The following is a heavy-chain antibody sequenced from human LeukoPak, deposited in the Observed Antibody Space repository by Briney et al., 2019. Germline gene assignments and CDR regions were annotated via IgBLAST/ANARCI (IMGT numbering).Heavy chain of an antibody. D-gene: IGHD3-22*01. CDR3: ASPYYYDSSGLTTPLGY. Sequence: PGRSLRLSCAASGFTFSSYGMHWVRQAPGKGLEWVAVISYDGSNKYYADSVKGRFTISRDNSKNTLYLQMNSLRAEDTAVYYCASPYYYDSSGLTTPLGYWGQGTLVTVSS. V-gene: IGHV3-30*03. CDR2: ISYDGSNK. J-gene: IGHJ4*02. CDR1: GFTFSSYG.